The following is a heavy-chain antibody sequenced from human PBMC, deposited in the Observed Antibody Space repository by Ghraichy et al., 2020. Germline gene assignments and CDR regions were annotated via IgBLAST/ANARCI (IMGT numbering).Heavy chain of an antibody. CDR2: IFYSGST. J-gene: IGHJ4*02. CDR3: ARGGVFFDY. CDR1: GVSISSYY. D-gene: IGHD3-16*01. Sequence: SETLSLTCTVSGVSISSYYWSWIRQPPGKGLEWIGYIFYSGSTNLKSRLTISVDTSKNQFSLKLSSVTAADTAVYYCARGGVFFDYWGQGTLVTVSS. V-gene: IGHV4-59*01.